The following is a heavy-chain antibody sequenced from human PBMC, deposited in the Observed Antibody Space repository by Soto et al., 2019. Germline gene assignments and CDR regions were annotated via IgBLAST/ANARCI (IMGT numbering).Heavy chain of an antibody. CDR1: GDTISTGGYT. Sequence: SETLSLTCDVSGDTISTGGYTWAWIRQPPGEGLEWIGYTYYSGNPYYNPSLKSRVTISVDTSKNQFSLKLSSVTAADTAVYYCASIRFLEWLSRPYYFDYWGQGTLVTVSS. CDR2: TYYSGNP. V-gene: IGHV4-30-2*01. J-gene: IGHJ4*02. D-gene: IGHD3-3*01. CDR3: ASIRFLEWLSRPYYFDY.